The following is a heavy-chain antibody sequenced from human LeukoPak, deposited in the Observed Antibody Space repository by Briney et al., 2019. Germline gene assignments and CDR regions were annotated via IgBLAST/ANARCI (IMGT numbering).Heavy chain of an antibody. J-gene: IGHJ4*02. CDR2: ISYDGSNK. CDR3: ARGIAEAYYFDY. Sequence: GGSPRLSCAASGFTFSSYVMHWVRQAPGKGLEWVAVISYDGSNKYYADSVKGRFTISRDNSKNTLYLQMNSLRAEDTAVYYCARGIAEAYYFDYWGQGTLVTVSS. CDR1: GFTFSSYV. D-gene: IGHD6-13*01. V-gene: IGHV3-30-3*01.